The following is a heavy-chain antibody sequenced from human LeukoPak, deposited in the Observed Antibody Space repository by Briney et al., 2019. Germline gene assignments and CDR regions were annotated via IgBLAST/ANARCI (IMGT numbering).Heavy chain of an antibody. CDR3: ARLFLYCSSTSCYQNWFDP. V-gene: IGHV1-2*06. CDR1: GYTFTGYY. Sequence: ASVKVSCKASGYTFTGYYMHWVRQAPGQGLEWMGRINPNSGGTNYAQKFQGRVTMTRDTSISTAYMELSRLRSDDTAVYYRARLFLYCSSTSCYQNWFDPWGQGTLVTVSS. J-gene: IGHJ5*02. CDR2: INPNSGGT. D-gene: IGHD2-2*01.